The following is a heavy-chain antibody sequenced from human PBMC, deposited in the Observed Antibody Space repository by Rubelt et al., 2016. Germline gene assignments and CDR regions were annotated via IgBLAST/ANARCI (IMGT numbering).Heavy chain of an antibody. Sequence: EVQLVQSGAEVKKAGESLKISCKGSGYTFTSHWIGWVRQKAGKGLEWMGFIYPGDSTTAYSQAFQGQVIIPVGKSIKPADLGWRSREGSEAARYFGARWGIADSFDWFDPWGQGTPVTVSS. J-gene: IGHJ5*02. D-gene: IGHD5-18*01. CDR2: IYPGDSTT. CDR1: GYTFTSHW. CDR3: ARWGIADSFDWFDP. V-gene: IGHV5-51*01.